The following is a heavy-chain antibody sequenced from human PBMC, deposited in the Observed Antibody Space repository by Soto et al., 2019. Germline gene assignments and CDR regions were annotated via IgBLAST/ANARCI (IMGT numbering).Heavy chain of an antibody. CDR1: ADTFNSYS. D-gene: IGHD4-17*01. J-gene: IGHJ5*02. CDR3: ARSLEGTTVTNWFDP. Sequence: QVQLVQSGAEVKKPGSSVKVSCKASADTFNSYSLSWLRQAPGQRLAWMGGITPVFGTADYAQSFEDRLTLTADDSTSTVYMELSSLRSDDTAVYYCARSLEGTTVTNWFDPWGQGALVTVSS. V-gene: IGHV1-69*01. CDR2: ITPVFGTA.